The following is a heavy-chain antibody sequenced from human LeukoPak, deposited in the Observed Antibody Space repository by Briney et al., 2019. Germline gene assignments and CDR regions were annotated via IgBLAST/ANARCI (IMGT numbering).Heavy chain of an antibody. CDR2: INPNSGGT. V-gene: IGHV1-2*02. CDR1: GYTFTGYY. D-gene: IGHD3-16*01. J-gene: IGHJ5*02. CDR3: ARAVVKSVFEGDWFDP. Sequence: ASVKVSCKASGYTFTGYYRHWVRQAPGQGLEWIGWINPNSGGTNYAQKFQGRVTMTRDTSISTAYMELSRLRSDDTAVYYCARAVVKSVFEGDWFDPWGQGTLVTVSS.